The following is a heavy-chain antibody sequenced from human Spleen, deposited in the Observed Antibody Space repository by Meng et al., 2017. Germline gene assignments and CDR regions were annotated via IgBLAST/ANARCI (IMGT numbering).Heavy chain of an antibody. Sequence: QVQLQESGPRLLKPSQTLSVTCTVSGGSRSSGDDYWSWIRQPPGKGREWIAYIYFSGSTYYNPSLKSRVTISVDTSKNQFSLKLSSVTAADTAVYYCASVVPTAKSYYFDYWGQGTLVTVSS. V-gene: IGHV4-30-4*01. D-gene: IGHD2-2*01. CDR2: IYFSGST. CDR3: ASVVPTAKSYYFDY. J-gene: IGHJ4*02. CDR1: GGSRSSGDDY.